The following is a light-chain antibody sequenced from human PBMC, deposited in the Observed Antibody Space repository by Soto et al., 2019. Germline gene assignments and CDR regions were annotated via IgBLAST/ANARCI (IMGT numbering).Light chain of an antibody. CDR1: SSDVGSYNL. J-gene: IGLJ1*01. CDR3: CSYAGTNTFV. Sequence: QSALTQPASVSGSPGQSITISCTGTSSDVGSYNLVSWYQQHPGKAPKLMIYEGNKRPSGVSNRFSGSKSANTASLTISGLQNEDEADYYCCSYAGTNTFVFGNGTKVTVL. CDR2: EGN. V-gene: IGLV2-23*01.